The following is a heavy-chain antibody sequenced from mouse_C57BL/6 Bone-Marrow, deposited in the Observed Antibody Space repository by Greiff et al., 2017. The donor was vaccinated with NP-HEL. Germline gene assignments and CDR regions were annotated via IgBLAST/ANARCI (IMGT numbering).Heavy chain of an antibody. V-gene: IGHV15-2*01. J-gene: IGHJ4*01. Sequence: QFPLQQSGSELRSPGSSVTLSCKDFDSEVFPIAYMSWVRQKPGPGFEWIGGILPSIGRTIYGEKFEDKATLDADTLSNTAYLELNSLTSEDSAIYYCARGYYYGSSYRDYYAMDYWGQGTSVTVSS. CDR1: DSEVFPIAY. CDR3: ARGYYYGSSYRDYYAMDY. CDR2: ILPSIGRT. D-gene: IGHD1-1*01.